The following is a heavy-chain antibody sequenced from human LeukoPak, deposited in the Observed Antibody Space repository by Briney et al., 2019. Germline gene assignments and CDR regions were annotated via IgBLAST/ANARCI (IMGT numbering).Heavy chain of an antibody. J-gene: IGHJ5*02. V-gene: IGHV4-34*01. CDR1: GGSFSGYY. CDR2: INHSGST. Sequence: SETLSLTCAVYGGSFSGYYWSWIRQPPGKGLEWIGEINHSGSTNYNPSLKSRVTISVDTSKNQFSLTLSSVTAADTAVYYCARREAHCSSTSCYFNSWGQGTLVTVSS. D-gene: IGHD2-2*01. CDR3: ARREAHCSSTSCYFNS.